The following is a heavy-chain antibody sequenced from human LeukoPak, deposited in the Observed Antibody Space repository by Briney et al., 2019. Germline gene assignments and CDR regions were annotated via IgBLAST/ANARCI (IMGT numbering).Heavy chain of an antibody. CDR1: GFTFSSYW. J-gene: IGHJ5*02. CDR3: AQELYSGYPNLFDP. Sequence: GGSLRLSCAASGFTFSSYWMSWIRQAPGKGLEWVANIKKDGSANYYVDSVKGRSTISRDNDKKSPYLQMKSLSAEDTAVYYCAQELYSGYPNLFDPWGQRTLVIVSS. V-gene: IGHV3-7*03. CDR2: IKKDGSAN. D-gene: IGHD5-12*01.